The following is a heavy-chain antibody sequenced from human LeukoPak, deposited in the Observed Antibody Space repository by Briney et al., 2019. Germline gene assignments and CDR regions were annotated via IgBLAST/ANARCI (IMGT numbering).Heavy chain of an antibody. CDR2: IYSGGST. V-gene: IGHV3-66*01. D-gene: IGHD6-19*01. CDR1: GFTVSSNS. J-gene: IGHJ6*03. CDR3: ARGPSGWYRTYYYYYMDV. Sequence: GGSLRLSCTVSGFTVSSNSMSWVRQAPGKGLEWVSVIYSGGSTYYADSVKGRFTISRDNSKNTLYLQMNSLRAEDTAVYYCARGPSGWYRTYYYYYMDVWGKGTTVTISS.